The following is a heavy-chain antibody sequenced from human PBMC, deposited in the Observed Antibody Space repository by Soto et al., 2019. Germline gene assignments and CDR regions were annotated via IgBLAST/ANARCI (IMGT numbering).Heavy chain of an antibody. CDR2: ISGSGGST. CDR1: GFTFSSYA. Sequence: EVQLLESGGGLVQPGGSLRLSCAASGFTFSSYAMSWVRQAPGKGLEWVSAISGSGGSTYYADSVKGRFTISRDNAKNTLYLQMNSLRAEDTAVYYCARGASSAWYYYGMDVWGQGTTVTVSS. J-gene: IGHJ6*02. V-gene: IGHV3-23*01. CDR3: ARGASSAWYYYGMDV. D-gene: IGHD6-19*01.